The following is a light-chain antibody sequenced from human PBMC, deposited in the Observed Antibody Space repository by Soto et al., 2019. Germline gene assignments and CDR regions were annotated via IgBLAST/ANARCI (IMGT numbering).Light chain of an antibody. CDR2: DVS. V-gene: IGLV2-14*01. J-gene: IGLJ1*01. CDR1: SSDVGGYNY. CDR3: SSYTSSSTPYV. Sequence: QPALTQPASVSGSPGQSITISCTGASSDVGGYNYVSWYQQHPGKAPKLMIYDVSNRPSGGSNRFSGSKSGNTASLTISGLQAEDEADYYCSSYTSSSTPYVFGTVTKVTVL.